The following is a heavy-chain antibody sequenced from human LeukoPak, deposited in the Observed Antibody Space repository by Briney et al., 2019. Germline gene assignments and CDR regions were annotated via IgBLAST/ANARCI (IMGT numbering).Heavy chain of an antibody. CDR3: ARPYYYDSRIDP. V-gene: IGHV4-30-4*01. J-gene: IGHJ5*02. CDR1: GGSISSGDYY. Sequence: SETLSLTCTVSGGSISSGDYYWSWIRPPPGKGLEWIGYMYYSGSTYYNPSLKSRITISLDMSKNQFSLKLSSVTAADTAVYYCARPYYYDSRIDPWGQGTLVTVSS. CDR2: MYYSGST. D-gene: IGHD3-22*01.